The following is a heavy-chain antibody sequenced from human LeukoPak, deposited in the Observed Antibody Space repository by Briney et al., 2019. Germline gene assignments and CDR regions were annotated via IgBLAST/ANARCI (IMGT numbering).Heavy chain of an antibody. CDR1: GGSINHYY. D-gene: IGHD3-22*01. Sequence: SETLSLTCTVSGGSINHYYWSWIRQPPGKGLEWIGYSYYIESTNYNPSLKSRVTISVDTSRDRFSLKLSSVTAADTAMYYCARHDSWFDPWGQGTLVTVSS. J-gene: IGHJ5*02. V-gene: IGHV4-59*01. CDR3: ARHDSWFDP. CDR2: SYYIEST.